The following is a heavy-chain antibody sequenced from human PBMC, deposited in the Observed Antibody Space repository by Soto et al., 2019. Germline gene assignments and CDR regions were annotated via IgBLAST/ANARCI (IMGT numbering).Heavy chain of an antibody. Sequence: QVQLVQSGAEVKKPGSSVKVSCKASGGTFSSYAISWVRQAPRQGLEWMGGIIPIFGTANYAQKFQGRVTITADESTSTAYMELSRLRAEDTAVYYCARSDSLNTLCGATHEDYFDYWGQGTLVTVSS. J-gene: IGHJ4*02. CDR3: ARSDSLNTLCGATHEDYFDY. CDR1: GGTFSSYA. CDR2: IIPIFGTA. D-gene: IGHD3-3*01. V-gene: IGHV1-69*01.